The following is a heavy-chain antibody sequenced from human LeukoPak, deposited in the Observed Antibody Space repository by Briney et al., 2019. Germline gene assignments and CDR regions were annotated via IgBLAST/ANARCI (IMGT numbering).Heavy chain of an antibody. J-gene: IGHJ6*04. CDR2: IYYSGST. CDR1: GGSISSYY. D-gene: IGHD3-22*01. V-gene: IGHV4-59*01. CDR3: ARSYYDSSGYYPLGDV. Sequence: PSETLSLTCTVSGGSISSYYWSWIRQPPGKGLEWIGYIYYSGSTNYNPSLKSRVTISVGTSKNQFSLKLSSVTAADTAVYYCARSYYDSSGYYPLGDVWGKGTTVTVSS.